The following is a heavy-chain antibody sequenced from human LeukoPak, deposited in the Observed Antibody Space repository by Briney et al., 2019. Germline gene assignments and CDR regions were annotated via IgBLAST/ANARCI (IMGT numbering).Heavy chain of an antibody. CDR2: INHSGST. Sequence: SETLSLTCTVSGGSISSSSYYWSWIRQPPGKGLEWIGEINHSGSTNYNPSLKSRVTISVDTSKNQFSLKLSSVTAADTAVYYCARAIVYYYYYMDVWGKGTTVTVSS. CDR3: ARAIVYYYYYMDV. CDR1: GGSISSSSYY. D-gene: IGHD3-16*02. J-gene: IGHJ6*03. V-gene: IGHV4-39*07.